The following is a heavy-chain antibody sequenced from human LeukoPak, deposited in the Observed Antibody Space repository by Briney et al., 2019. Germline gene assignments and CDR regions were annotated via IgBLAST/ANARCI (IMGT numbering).Heavy chain of an antibody. Sequence: ASVKVSCKASGYTFTGYYMHWVRQAPGQGLEWMGWINPNSGGTNYAQKFQGRVTMTRDTSISTAYMELSRLRSDDTAVYYCARGPNRYYDILTGYYNAPFYWGQGTLVTVSS. J-gene: IGHJ4*02. CDR2: INPNSGGT. V-gene: IGHV1-2*02. D-gene: IGHD3-9*01. CDR1: GYTFTGYY. CDR3: ARGPNRYYDILTGYYNAPFY.